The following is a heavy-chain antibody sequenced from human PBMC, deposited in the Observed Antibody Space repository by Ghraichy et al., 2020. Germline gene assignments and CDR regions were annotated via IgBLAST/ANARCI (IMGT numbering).Heavy chain of an antibody. CDR3: ARAVYYYDGSFYQRYFDL. CDR2: IGTAGDA. Sequence: GGSLRLSCAVSGFTFSSYDMHWVRQGAGKGLEWVSGIGTAGDANYPGSVKGRFTISRENAKNSFYLQMNSLRAGDTAVYFCARAVYYYDGSFYQRYFDLWGRGTLVTVSS. D-gene: IGHD3-22*01. CDR1: GFTFSSYD. V-gene: IGHV3-13*01. J-gene: IGHJ2*01.